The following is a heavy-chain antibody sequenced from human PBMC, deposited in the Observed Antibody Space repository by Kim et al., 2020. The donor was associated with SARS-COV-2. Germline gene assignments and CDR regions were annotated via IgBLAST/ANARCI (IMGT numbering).Heavy chain of an antibody. V-gene: IGHV4-31*01. CDR3: ARARPDREFDY. J-gene: IGHJ4*02. Sequence: SETLSLTCLVSCGSISSGGYYWSWIRQFPGEGLQWIGYIYYTGSTYYNPSLRSTVTLSRDTSKNQFSLKLTSVTAADTAVYYCARARPDREFDYWGQGTLVTISS. CDR1: CGSISSGGYY. CDR2: IYYTGST. D-gene: IGHD2-15*01.